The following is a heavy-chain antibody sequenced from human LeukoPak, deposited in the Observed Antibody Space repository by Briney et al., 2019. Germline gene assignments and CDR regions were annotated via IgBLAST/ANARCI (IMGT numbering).Heavy chain of an antibody. CDR3: AREEYSSSSWLGY. CDR2: INRSGSNK. J-gene: IGHJ4*02. V-gene: IGHV3-21*01. Sequence: GGSLRLSCAASGFTFSSYWMNWVRQAPGKGLEWVSSINRSGSNKYYADSVKGHFTISRDNAENSLYLQMNSLRAEDTAVYYCAREEYSSSSWLGYWGQGTLVTVSS. D-gene: IGHD6-6*01. CDR1: GFTFSSYW.